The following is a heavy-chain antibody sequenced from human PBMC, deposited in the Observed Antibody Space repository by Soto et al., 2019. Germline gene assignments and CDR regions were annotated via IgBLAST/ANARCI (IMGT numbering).Heavy chain of an antibody. V-gene: IGHV3-23*01. CDR1: EFTFSSYA. CDR3: AKDRHHDSGREGIDY. CDR2: ISGGGGTA. D-gene: IGHD3-10*01. Sequence: GGSLRLSCAGSEFTFSSYAMSWVRQAPGKGLEWVSVISGGGGTAYYADSVKGRFTISRDNSKNTVFLQMNSLRAEDTAVYYCAKDRHHDSGREGIDYWGQGALVTVYS. J-gene: IGHJ4*02.